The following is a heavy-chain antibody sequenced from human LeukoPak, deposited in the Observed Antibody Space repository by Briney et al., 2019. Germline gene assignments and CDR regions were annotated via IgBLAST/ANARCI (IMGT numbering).Heavy chain of an antibody. CDR2: ISWDGGST. CDR3: ARSPGWYFDL. CDR1: GFTFDDYA. V-gene: IGHV3-43D*03. Sequence: GGSLRLSCAASGFTFDDYAMHWVRQAPGKGLEWVSLISWDGGSTYYADSVKGRFTISRDNSKNSLYLQMNSLRAEDTALYYCARSPGWYFDLWGRGTLVTVSS. J-gene: IGHJ2*01.